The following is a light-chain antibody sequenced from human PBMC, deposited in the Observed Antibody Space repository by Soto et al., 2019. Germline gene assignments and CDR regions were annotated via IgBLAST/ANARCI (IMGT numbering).Light chain of an antibody. CDR3: QSYDNFLRVI. CDR1: SSNLGTNYD. Sequence: QSALTQPASVSGSPGQSITISCTGSSSNLGTNYDVHWYQRLPETAPKLLIYGNTNRPSGVPDRFSGSKSGTSASLAITGLQAEDEADYYCQSYDNFLRVIFGGGTKLTVL. J-gene: IGLJ2*01. CDR2: GNT. V-gene: IGLV1-40*01.